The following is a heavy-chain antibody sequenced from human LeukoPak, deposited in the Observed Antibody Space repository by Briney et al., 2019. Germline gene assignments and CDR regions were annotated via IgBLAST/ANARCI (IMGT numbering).Heavy chain of an antibody. Sequence: ASVKVSCKASGFSFASYNIHWVRQAPGQGLEWMGIINPSGDTTYAQKFQGRVTMTRDTSTSTVYMELSSLRSEDTAVYYCARDGGHWDQDSWGQGTLVTVSS. CDR3: ARDGGHWDQDS. V-gene: IGHV1-46*01. CDR2: INPSGDT. J-gene: IGHJ4*02. D-gene: IGHD7-27*01. CDR1: GFSFASYN.